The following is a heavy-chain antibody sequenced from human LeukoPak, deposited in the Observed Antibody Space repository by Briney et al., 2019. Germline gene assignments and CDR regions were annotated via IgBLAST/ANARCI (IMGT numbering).Heavy chain of an antibody. CDR3: ARSPITMIPIDAFDI. V-gene: IGHV4-34*01. CDR1: GGSFSGYY. J-gene: IGHJ3*02. Sequence: SKTLSLTCAVYGGSFSGYYWSWIRQPPGKGLEWIGEINHSGSTNYNPSLKSRVTISVDTSKNQFSLKLSSVTAADTALYYCARSPITMIPIDAFDIWGQGTMVTVSS. CDR2: INHSGST. D-gene: IGHD3-22*01.